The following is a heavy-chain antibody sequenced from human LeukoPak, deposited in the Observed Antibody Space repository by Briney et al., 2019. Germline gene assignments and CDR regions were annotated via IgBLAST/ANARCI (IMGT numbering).Heavy chain of an antibody. CDR3: ARALERYYYDSSGYYAHFDY. CDR2: IWYDGSIK. J-gene: IGHJ4*02. V-gene: IGHV3-33*01. Sequence: GGSLRLSCAGSGFNFRHFGIHWVRQAPGKGLEWVAVIWYDGSIKYYADSVRGRFTISRDNSKSTADLQMNSLRAEDTAVYYCARALERYYYDSSGYYAHFDYWGQGTLVTVSS. CDR1: GFNFRHFG. D-gene: IGHD3-22*01.